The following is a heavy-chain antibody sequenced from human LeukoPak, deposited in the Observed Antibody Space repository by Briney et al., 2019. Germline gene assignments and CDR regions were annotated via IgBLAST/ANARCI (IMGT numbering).Heavy chain of an antibody. J-gene: IGHJ5*02. D-gene: IGHD5-18*01. CDR2: INPNSGGT. CDR3: ARVRRYSPNWFDP. CDR1: GYTFTGYY. Sequence: ASVKVSCKASGYTFTGYYMHWVRQAPGQGLEWMGWINPNSGGTNYAQKFQGRVTMTRDTSISTAYMELSRLRSDDTAVYYCARVRRYSPNWFDPWGQGTLVTVSS. V-gene: IGHV1-2*02.